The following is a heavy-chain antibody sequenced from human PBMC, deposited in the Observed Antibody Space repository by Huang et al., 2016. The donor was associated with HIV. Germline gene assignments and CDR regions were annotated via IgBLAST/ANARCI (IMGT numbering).Heavy chain of an antibody. CDR2: INSRSGVS. CDR1: GYTLTNYD. D-gene: IGHD2-15*01. CDR3: ARTVVTGGALHL. Sequence: QVQLVQSGAEVKKPGASVKVSCKASGYTLTNYDINWVRQATGQVLEGMGCINSRSGVSDSAQKFQARVTISRNTSIDTVYMELSSLRSEDTAVYYCARTVVTGGALHLWGQGTMVTVSA. J-gene: IGHJ3*01. V-gene: IGHV1-8*03.